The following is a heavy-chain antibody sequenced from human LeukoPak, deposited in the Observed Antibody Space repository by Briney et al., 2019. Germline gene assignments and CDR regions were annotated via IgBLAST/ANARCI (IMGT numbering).Heavy chain of an antibody. D-gene: IGHD3-22*01. J-gene: IGHJ4*02. Sequence: SGPTLLKPTETLTLTCTVSGFSLSNARMGVTWILQPPGKALEWLAHIFSNDEKSYSTSPKTRLTISTDTSKRQVVLGITNMDPVHTTTYYCARIILGSGYYPIQSTDYWGQGTLVTVSS. CDR1: GFSLSNARMG. V-gene: IGHV2-26*01. CDR3: ARIILGSGYYPIQSTDY. CDR2: IFSNDEK.